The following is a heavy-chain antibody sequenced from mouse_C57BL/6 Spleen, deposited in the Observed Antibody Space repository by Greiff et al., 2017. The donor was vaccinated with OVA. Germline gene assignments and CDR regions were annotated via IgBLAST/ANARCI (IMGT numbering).Heavy chain of an antibody. CDR3: ASGSGDFDY. J-gene: IGHJ2*01. Sequence: VQLQQSGPELVKPGASVKISCKASGYAFSSSWMNWVKQRPGKGLEWIGRIYPGDGDTNYNGKFKGKATLTADKSSSTAYMQLSSLTSEDSAVYFCASGSGDFDYWGQGTTLTVSS. V-gene: IGHV1-82*01. CDR2: IYPGDGDT. D-gene: IGHD3-2*02. CDR1: GYAFSSSW.